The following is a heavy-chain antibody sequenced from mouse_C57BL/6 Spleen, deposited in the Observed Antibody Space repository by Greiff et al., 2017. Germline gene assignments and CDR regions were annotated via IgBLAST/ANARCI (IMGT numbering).Heavy chain of an antibody. CDR2: IYIGNGYT. J-gene: IGHJ4*01. CDR1: GYTFTSYG. V-gene: IGHV1-58*01. CDR3: ARGGLITTVVDYAMDY. D-gene: IGHD1-1*01. Sequence: EVQLVESGAELVRPGPSVKMSCKTSGYTFTSYGINWVKQRPGQGLEWIGYIYIGNGYTEYNEKFKGKATLTSDTSSSTAYMQLSSLTSEDSAIYFCARGGLITTVVDYAMDYWGQGTSVTVSS.